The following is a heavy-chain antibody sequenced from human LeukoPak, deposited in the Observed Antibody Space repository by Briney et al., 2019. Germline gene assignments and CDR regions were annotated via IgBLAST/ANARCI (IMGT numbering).Heavy chain of an antibody. CDR3: ARGPQKNGHSSGYPGYFDF. D-gene: IGHD3-22*01. J-gene: IGHJ4*02. CDR2: ISISSSYI. CDR1: GFTFSSYS. Sequence: MSGGSLRLSCAASGFTFSSYSINWVRQAPGKGLEWVLSISISSSYIYYADSVKGRFTISRDNAKNSLYLQMNSLRAEDTAVYYCARGPQKNGHSSGYPGYFDFWGQGTLVTVSS. V-gene: IGHV3-21*01.